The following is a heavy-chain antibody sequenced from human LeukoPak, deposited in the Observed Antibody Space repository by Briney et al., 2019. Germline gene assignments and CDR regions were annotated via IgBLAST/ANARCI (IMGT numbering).Heavy chain of an antibody. CDR3: ASGIVVVVAATYYFDY. D-gene: IGHD2-15*01. CDR1: GGSISSSSYY. V-gene: IGHV4-39*01. J-gene: IGHJ4*02. Sequence: SETLSLTCTVPGGSISSSSYYWGWIRQPPGKGLEWIGSIYYSGSTYYNPSLKSRVTISVDTSKNQFSLKLGSVTAADTAVYYCASGIVVVVAATYYFDYWGQGTLVTVSS. CDR2: IYYSGST.